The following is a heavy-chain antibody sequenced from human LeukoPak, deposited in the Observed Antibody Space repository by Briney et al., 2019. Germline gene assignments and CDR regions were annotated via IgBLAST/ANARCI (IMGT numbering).Heavy chain of an antibody. CDR2: INPNSGGT. CDR1: GYTFTGYY. CDR3: ARGPLNWNDVLDY. V-gene: IGHV1-2*02. D-gene: IGHD1-1*01. Sequence: ASVKVSCKASGYTFTGYYMHWVRQAPGQGLEWVGWINPNSGGTNYAQKFQGRVTMTRDTSISTAYMELSRLRSDDTAVYYCARGPLNWNDVLDYWGQGTLVTVSS. J-gene: IGHJ4*02.